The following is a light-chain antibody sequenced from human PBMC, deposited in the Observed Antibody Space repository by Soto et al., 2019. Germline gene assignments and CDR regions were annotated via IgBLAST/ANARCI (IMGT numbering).Light chain of an antibody. J-gene: IGKJ4*02. CDR2: EAL. CDR3: QQRNYWPLT. V-gene: IGKV3-11*01. Sequence: ETVLTQSPATLSLSPGERATLSCRASRSISTYLAWYQQKPGQAPRLLIYEALNRATGIPARFSGSGSGTDFTLTISSLEPVDFAVYYCQQRNYWPLTFGGGTKVEIK. CDR1: RSISTY.